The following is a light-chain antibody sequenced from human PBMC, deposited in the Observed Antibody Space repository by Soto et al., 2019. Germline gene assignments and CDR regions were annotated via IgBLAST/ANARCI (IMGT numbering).Light chain of an antibody. V-gene: IGKV3-15*01. CDR1: QSVSIK. CDR3: QQYNNWTPIT. CDR2: DTS. Sequence: IILTVSPSTLSMYQGERATLSCRASQSVSIKLAWYQQKPGQAPRLLIYDTSTRAAGIPARFSGSGSGTELTLTISIRQSEDFAVYYCQQYNNWTPITFGQGTRLEIK. J-gene: IGKJ5*01.